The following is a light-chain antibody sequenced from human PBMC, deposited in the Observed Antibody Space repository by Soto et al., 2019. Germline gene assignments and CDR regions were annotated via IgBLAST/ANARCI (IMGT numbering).Light chain of an antibody. CDR1: SSDVGGYNY. J-gene: IGLJ2*01. CDR2: DVS. CDR3: SSYTSSSTLEVV. V-gene: IGLV2-14*01. Sequence: QSALTHPASVSGSPGQSITISCTGTSSDVGGYNYVSWYQQHPGKAPKLMIYDVSNRPSGVSNRFSGSKSGNTASLTISGLQAEDEADYYCSSYTSSSTLEVVFGGGTQLTVL.